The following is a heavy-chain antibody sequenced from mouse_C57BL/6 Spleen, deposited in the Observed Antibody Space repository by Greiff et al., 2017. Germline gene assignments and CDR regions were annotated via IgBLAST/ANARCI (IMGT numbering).Heavy chain of an antibody. J-gene: IGHJ3*01. CDR1: GYTFTGYW. CDR2: ILPGSGST. V-gene: IGHV1-9*01. Sequence: VQLQQSGAELMKPGASVKLSCKATGYTFTGYWIEWVKQRPGHGLEWIGEILPGSGSTNDNEKFKGKATFTADTSSNTAYMHLSSLTTEDSAIYFCASPGGYWGQGTLVTVSA. CDR3: ASPGGY.